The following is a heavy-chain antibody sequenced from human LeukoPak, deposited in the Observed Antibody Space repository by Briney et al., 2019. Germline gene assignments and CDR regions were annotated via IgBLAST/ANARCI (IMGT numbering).Heavy chain of an antibody. J-gene: IGHJ6*03. CDR2: ISYDGYNK. CDR3: ARGGMYDSYYFFYMDV. V-gene: IGHV3-30*01. D-gene: IGHD3-22*01. CDR1: GFTFSGYA. Sequence: PGTSLRLSCAASGFTFSGYAVNWVRQAPGKGLQWVAAISYDGYNKYYADSLKGRFTISRENSKNTLWLQMNSLRAEDTAVYYCARGGMYDSYYFFYMDVWGKGTTVTVSS.